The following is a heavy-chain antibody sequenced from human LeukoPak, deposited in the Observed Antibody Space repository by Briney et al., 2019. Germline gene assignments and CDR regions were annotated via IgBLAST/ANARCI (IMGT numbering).Heavy chain of an antibody. V-gene: IGHV3-21*05. D-gene: IGHD2-21*02. J-gene: IGHJ6*03. CDR2: ISSSSYI. CDR3: ASLVVTAHYYYMDV. CDR1: GFTFSSYE. Sequence: GGSLRLSCAASGFTFSSYEMNWVRQAPGKGLEWVSYISSSSYIYYADSVKGRFTISRDNAKNSLYLQMNSLRAEDTAVYYCASLVVTAHYYYMDVWGKGTTVTVSS.